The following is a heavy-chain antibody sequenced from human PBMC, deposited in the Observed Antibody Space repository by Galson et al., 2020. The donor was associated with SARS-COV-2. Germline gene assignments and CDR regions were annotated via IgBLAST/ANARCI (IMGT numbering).Heavy chain of an antibody. Sequence: KISCKASGGTFSSYAISWVRQAPGQGLEWMGGIIPIFGTANYAQKFQGRVTITADESTSTAYMELSSLRSEDTAVYYCAGGGDFWSGYYSGYYYYYMDVWGKGTTVTVSS. D-gene: IGHD3-3*01. V-gene: IGHV1-69*01. J-gene: IGHJ6*03. CDR2: IIPIFGTA. CDR1: GGTFSSYA. CDR3: AGGGDFWSGYYSGYYYYYMDV.